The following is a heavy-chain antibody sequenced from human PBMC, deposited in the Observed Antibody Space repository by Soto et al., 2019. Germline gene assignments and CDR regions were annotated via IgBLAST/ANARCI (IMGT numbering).Heavy chain of an antibody. CDR2: IYWDEDK. J-gene: IGHJ6*02. D-gene: IGHD1-7*01. V-gene: IGHV2-5*02. CDR1: GFSLNTNGMG. Sequence: QITLKESGPTLVRPTQTLTLTCSFSGFSLNTNGMGVGWISQPPGKALEWLAFIYWDEDKRYSPSLKTRLTXXXXXXXXXXXXXXXXXXPXXXXXXXXAGWNYESGLDIWGQGTTVTVSS. CDR3: AGWNYESGLDI.